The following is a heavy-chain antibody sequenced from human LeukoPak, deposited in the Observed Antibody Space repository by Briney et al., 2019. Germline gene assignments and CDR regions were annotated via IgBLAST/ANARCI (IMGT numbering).Heavy chain of an antibody. Sequence: GGSLRLSCAASGFTISSNYLSWVRQAPGKGLVWVSALHSGGHTFYADSVRGRFSISRDISKNALYLQMNNLGPEDTALYYCVRGLSGVTSWYFDLWGRGTLVSVS. D-gene: IGHD7-27*01. CDR3: VRGLSGVTSWYFDL. J-gene: IGHJ2*01. CDR1: GFTISSNY. V-gene: IGHV3-53*01. CDR2: LHSGGHT.